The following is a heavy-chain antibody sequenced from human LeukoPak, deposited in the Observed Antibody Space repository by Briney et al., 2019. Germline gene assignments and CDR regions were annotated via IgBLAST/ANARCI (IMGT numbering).Heavy chain of an antibody. V-gene: IGHV3-74*01. CDR1: GFIVSGNY. CDR2: INSDGSST. Sequence: PGGSLRLSCAASGFIVSGNYMSWVRQAPGKGLEWVSRINSDGSSTSYADSVKGRFTISRDNAKNTLYLQMNSLRAEDTAVYYCARDAGGYQDAFDIWGQGTMVTVSS. D-gene: IGHD5-18*01. CDR3: ARDAGGYQDAFDI. J-gene: IGHJ3*02.